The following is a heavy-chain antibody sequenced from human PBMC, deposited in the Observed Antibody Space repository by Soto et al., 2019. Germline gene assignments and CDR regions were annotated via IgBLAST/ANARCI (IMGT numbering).Heavy chain of an antibody. CDR3: ARFTHYYGMDV. CDR1: GGSISSGDYY. V-gene: IGHV4-30-4*01. Sequence: PSETLSLTCTVSGGSISSGDYYWSWIRQTPGKGLEWIGYIYYSGSTYYNPSLKSRVTISVDTSKNQFSLKLSSVTAADTAVYYCARFTHYYGMDVWGQGTTVTVSS. J-gene: IGHJ6*02. CDR2: IYYSGST.